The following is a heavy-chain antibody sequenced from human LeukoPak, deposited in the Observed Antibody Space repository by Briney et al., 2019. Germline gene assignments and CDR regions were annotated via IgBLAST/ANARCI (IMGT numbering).Heavy chain of an antibody. D-gene: IGHD3-22*01. J-gene: IGHJ4*02. CDR1: GGSISSSSYY. CDR3: ASPYYYDRSSYYHFIDH. V-gene: IGHV4-39*07. Sequence: PSETLSLTCTVSGGSISSSSYYWGWIRQPPGKGLEWIGSIYYSGSTYYNPSLKSRVTISVDTSKNQFSLKLSSVTAEDTAVYYCASPYYYDRSSYYHFIDHWGRGTLVTVSS. CDR2: IYYSGST.